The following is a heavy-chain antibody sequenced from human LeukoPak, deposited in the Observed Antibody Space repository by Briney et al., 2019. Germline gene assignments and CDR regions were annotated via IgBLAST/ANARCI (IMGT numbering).Heavy chain of an antibody. CDR2: INPNGGST. V-gene: IGHV1-46*01. J-gene: IGHJ4*02. D-gene: IGHD3-16*01. CDR3: ARERRAWGEDF. Sequence: ASVKVSCKASGYTFTNYYIHWVRQAPGQGPEWVGLINPNGGSTGYAQRFQGRVTVTTDTSTSTVYMELNSLGSEDTAVYYCARERRAWGEDFWGQGTLVTVSS. CDR1: GYTFTNYY.